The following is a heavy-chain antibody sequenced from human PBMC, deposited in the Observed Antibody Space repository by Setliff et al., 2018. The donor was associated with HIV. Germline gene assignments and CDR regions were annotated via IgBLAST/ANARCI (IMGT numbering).Heavy chain of an antibody. CDR3: ASGTKLVWGRWFDP. CDR2: LNDSGST. D-gene: IGHD6-6*01. J-gene: IGHJ5*02. Sequence: SETLSLTCAVYGGSFSDYYWTWIRQTPRKRLEWIGELNDSGSTNYNPSLRSRVTMSVDTSKNQFSLRLTSVTAADTAIYYCASGTKLVWGRWFDPWGQGTLVTVSS. CDR1: GGSFSDYY. V-gene: IGHV4-34*01.